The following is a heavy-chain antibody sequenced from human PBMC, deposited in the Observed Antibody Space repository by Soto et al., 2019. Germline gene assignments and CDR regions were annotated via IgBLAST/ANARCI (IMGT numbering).Heavy chain of an antibody. J-gene: IGHJ5*02. CDR3: ARASRGSYQNNWFDP. V-gene: IGHV1-8*01. D-gene: IGHD1-26*01. CDR2: MNPNSGNT. CDR1: GYTFTRYY. Sequence: GASGKVSCKASGYTFTRYYINWVRQATGQGLEWMGWMNPNSGNTGYAQKFQGRVTMARNTSISTAYMELNSLRAEDTAVYYCARASRGSYQNNWFDPWGQGTLVTVSS.